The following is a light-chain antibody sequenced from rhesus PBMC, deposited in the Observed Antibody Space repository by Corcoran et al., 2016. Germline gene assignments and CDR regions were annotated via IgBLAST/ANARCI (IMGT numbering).Light chain of an antibody. V-gene: IGKV1-74*01. Sequence: DIQMTQSPSSLSASVGDRVTLTCRASENVNNYLNWYPQKPGKAPKLLIYKASTLQSGVPARLSGSGSGTDYTFTISSLQPEDVATYYCQHGYGTPLTFGGGTKVEIK. CDR3: QHGYGTPLT. J-gene: IGKJ4*01. CDR2: KAS. CDR1: ENVNNY.